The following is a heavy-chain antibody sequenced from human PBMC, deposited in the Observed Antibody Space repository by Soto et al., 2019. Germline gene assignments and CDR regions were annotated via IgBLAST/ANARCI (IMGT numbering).Heavy chain of an antibody. CDR3: AKDGMVGDSGSRPPPNFDY. CDR1: GFTFSRYV. CDR2: INSNGDST. V-gene: IGHV3-23*01. J-gene: IGHJ4*02. Sequence: PGGSLRLSCVASGFTFSRYVMSWVRQAPGKGLEWVSTINSNGDSTYYADSVKGRFTISRDNSKNTLYLQMNSLRAEDTAVYYCAKDGMVGDSGSRPPPNFDYWGQGTLVTVSS. D-gene: IGHD1-26*01.